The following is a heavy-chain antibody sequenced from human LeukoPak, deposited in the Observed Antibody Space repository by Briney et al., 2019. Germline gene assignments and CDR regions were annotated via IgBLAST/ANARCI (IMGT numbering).Heavy chain of an antibody. CDR3: ARGDYDFWSGYPPHYYFDY. CDR2: LSGSGGST. Sequence: GSLRLSCLASGFTFSSHGMSWVRQTPGKGLEWVSTLSGSGGSTYYADSVKGRFTISRDNAKNSLYLQMNSLRAEDTALYHCARGDYDFWSGYPPHYYFDYWGQGTLVTVSS. V-gene: IGHV3-23*01. J-gene: IGHJ4*02. CDR1: GFTFSSHG. D-gene: IGHD3-3*01.